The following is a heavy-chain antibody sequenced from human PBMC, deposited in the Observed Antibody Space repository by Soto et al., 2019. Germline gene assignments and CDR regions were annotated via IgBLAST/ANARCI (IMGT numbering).Heavy chain of an antibody. CDR3: AKDSWYFDL. J-gene: IGHJ4*02. V-gene: IGHV3-74*01. D-gene: IGHD6-13*01. Sequence: GGSLRLSCAASGFVFTNFWMHWVRHVPGKGLVWVARIDTSGHSTNYAESVKGRFTISRDNAKNTVSLQMNSLRVEDTGVYYCAKDSWYFDLWSQGSQVTVSS. CDR1: GFVFTNFW. CDR2: IDTSGHST.